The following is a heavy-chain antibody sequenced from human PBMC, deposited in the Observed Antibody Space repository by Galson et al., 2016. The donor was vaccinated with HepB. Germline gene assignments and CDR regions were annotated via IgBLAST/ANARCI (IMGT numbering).Heavy chain of an antibody. CDR2: LNSGGST. CDR3: ARMVPYYFDL. Sequence: SETLSLTCKVSGASISGSSWSWIRQSPGRGLEYIGHLNSGGSTQYSPSLKSRVTISADKSKNQLSLRVTSVTAADAALYYCARMVPYYFDLWGQGTVVAVSS. CDR1: GASISGSS. D-gene: IGHD3-10*01. J-gene: IGHJ4*02. V-gene: IGHV4-59*01.